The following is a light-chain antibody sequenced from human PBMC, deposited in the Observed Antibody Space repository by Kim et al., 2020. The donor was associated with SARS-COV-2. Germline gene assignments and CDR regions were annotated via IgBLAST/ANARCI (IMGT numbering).Light chain of an antibody. CDR1: SSDVGGYNY. CDR3: NSYTNRYTWV. CDR2: EVS. V-gene: IGLV2-14*01. J-gene: IGLJ3*02. Sequence: GQSITISCTGTSSDVGGYNYVSWYQHHPGKAPKLMFYEVSNRPSGVSDRFSGSKSGNTASLSISGLQAEDEADYYCNSYTNRYTWVFGGGTQLTVL.